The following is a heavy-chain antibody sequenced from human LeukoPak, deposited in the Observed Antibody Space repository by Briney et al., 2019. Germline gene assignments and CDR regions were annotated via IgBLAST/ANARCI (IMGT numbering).Heavy chain of an antibody. Sequence: PSETLSLTCTVSGGSISSYYWSWIRQPPGKGLEWVGDIYYSGSTNYNPSLKSRVTISVDKSKNQFPLKLSSVTAADTAVYYCARGLGRSYYMDVWGKGTTVTVSS. J-gene: IGHJ6*03. CDR2: IYYSGST. CDR3: ARGLGRSYYMDV. D-gene: IGHD7-27*01. CDR1: GGSISSYY. V-gene: IGHV4-59*01.